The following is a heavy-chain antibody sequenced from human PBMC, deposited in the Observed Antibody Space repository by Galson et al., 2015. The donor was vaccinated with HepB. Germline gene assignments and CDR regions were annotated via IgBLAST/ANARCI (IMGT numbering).Heavy chain of an antibody. D-gene: IGHD1-26*01. CDR2: ISAYNGDT. Sequence: SVKVSCKASGYTFINYGITWVRQAPGQGLEWMGWISAYNGDTNYAQKVQDRVTMTTDTSTSTAYMELRSLRSDDTAVYYCARDPAVIVGATTDYWGQGTLVTVSS. CDR3: ARDPAVIVGATTDY. CDR1: GYTFINYG. V-gene: IGHV1-18*01. J-gene: IGHJ4*02.